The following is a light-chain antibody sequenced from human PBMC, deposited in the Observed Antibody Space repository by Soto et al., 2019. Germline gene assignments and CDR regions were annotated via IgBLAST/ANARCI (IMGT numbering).Light chain of an antibody. Sequence: EIVMTQSPASLSVSPGDGATLSCRASQSVASNVAWYQQKPGQGPRLLIHGASTRAAGVPARFSGGGSGTDFTLTISSLQSEDVAVYYCQQYHNWPPQYTFGQGTKLQIK. J-gene: IGKJ2*01. CDR3: QQYHNWPPQYT. CDR1: QSVASN. CDR2: GAS. V-gene: IGKV3-15*01.